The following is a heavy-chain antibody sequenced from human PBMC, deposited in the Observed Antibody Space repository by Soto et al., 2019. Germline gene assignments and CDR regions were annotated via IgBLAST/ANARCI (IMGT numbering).Heavy chain of an antibody. CDR3: ARDSGSKLSSS. Sequence: QVRLVQSGAEVREPGSSVKVSCKASGGTFSSYRFNWVRQARGQGLEWLGGIVPIYRTADYAQKFQGRVTITADEATRTGYMELSSLKSQDTALYYCARDSGSKLSSSWGQGTLVTVSS. V-gene: IGHV1-69*01. CDR2: IVPIYRTA. D-gene: IGHD6-13*01. CDR1: GGTFSSYR. J-gene: IGHJ4*02.